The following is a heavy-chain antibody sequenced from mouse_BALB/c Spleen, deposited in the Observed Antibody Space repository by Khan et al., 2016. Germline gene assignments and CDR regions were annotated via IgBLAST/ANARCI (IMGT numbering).Heavy chain of an antibody. CDR3: ARAGTMVTAFAY. V-gene: IGHV1-87*01. CDR2: IYPGDGDT. J-gene: IGHJ3*01. Sequence: QVQLQQSGAELARPGASVTLSCKASGYTFTNYWMQWVKQRPGQGLEWIGSIYPGDGDTRYSQKFKGKATLTADKSSSTAYLQLSSLASEDAAVEECARAGTMVTAFAYWGQGTQVT. CDR1: GYTFTNYW. D-gene: IGHD2-2*01.